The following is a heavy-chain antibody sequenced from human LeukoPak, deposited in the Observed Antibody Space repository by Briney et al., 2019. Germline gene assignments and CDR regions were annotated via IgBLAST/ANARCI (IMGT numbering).Heavy chain of an antibody. CDR1: GFTFSSYS. Sequence: GGSLRLSCAASGFTFSSYSMNWVRQAPGKGLEWVSSISSSSSYIYYADSVKGRFTISRDNAKNSLYLRMNSLRAEDTAVYYCARDSYYDFWSGYYTGADYWGQGTLVTVSS. J-gene: IGHJ4*02. CDR2: ISSSSSYI. V-gene: IGHV3-21*01. D-gene: IGHD3-3*01. CDR3: ARDSYYDFWSGYYTGADY.